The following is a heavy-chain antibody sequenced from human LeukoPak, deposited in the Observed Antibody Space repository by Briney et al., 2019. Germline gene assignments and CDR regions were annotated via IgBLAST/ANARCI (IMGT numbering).Heavy chain of an antibody. CDR3: ARVYDSSGYFYGY. V-gene: IGHV1-2*02. J-gene: IGHJ4*02. D-gene: IGHD3-22*01. CDR1: GYTFTGYY. CDR2: INPNSGGT. Sequence: ASVKVSCKASGYTFTGYYMHWVRQAPGQGLEWMGWINPNSGGTNYALKFQGRVTMTRDTSISTAYMELSRLRSDDTAVYYCARVYDSSGYFYGYWGQGTLVTVSS.